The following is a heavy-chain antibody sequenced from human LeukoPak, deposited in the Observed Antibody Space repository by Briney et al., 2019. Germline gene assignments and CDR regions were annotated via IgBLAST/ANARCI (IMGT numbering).Heavy chain of an antibody. CDR3: AKDRGYITYYFDY. CDR2: ISYDGSNK. D-gene: IGHD3-10*01. J-gene: IGHJ4*02. V-gene: IGHV3-30*18. Sequence: GGSLRLSCVASGFTYSTYGMHWVRQAPGKGLEWVSVISYDGSNKYYPDSVKGRFTISRDNSKNTLYLQMNSLRAEDSAVYYCAKDRGYITYYFDYWGQGTLVTVSS. CDR1: GFTYSTYG.